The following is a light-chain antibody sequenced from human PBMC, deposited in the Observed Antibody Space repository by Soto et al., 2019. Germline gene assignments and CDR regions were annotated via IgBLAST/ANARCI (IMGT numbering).Light chain of an antibody. Sequence: DIQMTQSPSSLSASVGDRVTITCRASQSISSYLNWYQQKPGKAPKLLMYAASSLQSGVPSRFSGSGSGTHFTLTISSLQPEDFATYSCQQSDTTPRTFGQGTKVEIK. J-gene: IGKJ2*02. V-gene: IGKV1-39*01. CDR1: QSISSY. CDR3: QQSDTTPRT. CDR2: AAS.